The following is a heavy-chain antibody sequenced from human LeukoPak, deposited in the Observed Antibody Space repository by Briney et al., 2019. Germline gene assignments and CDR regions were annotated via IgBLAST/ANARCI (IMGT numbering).Heavy chain of an antibody. Sequence: GGSLRLSCAASGFTFSSYSMNWVRQAPGKGLEWVSSIIMSSSYIYYADSVKGRFTISRDNAKNSLYLQMNSLRAEDAAVYYCARMHCSGGSCYSVWYYFDYWGQGTLVTVSP. J-gene: IGHJ4*02. CDR2: IIMSSSYI. V-gene: IGHV3-21*01. D-gene: IGHD2-15*01. CDR1: GFTFSSYS. CDR3: ARMHCSGGSCYSVWYYFDY.